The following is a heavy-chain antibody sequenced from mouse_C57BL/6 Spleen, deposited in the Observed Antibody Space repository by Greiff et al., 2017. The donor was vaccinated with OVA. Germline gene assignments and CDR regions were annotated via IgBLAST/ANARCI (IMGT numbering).Heavy chain of an antibody. CDR1: GYTFTSYW. V-gene: IGHV1-52*01. D-gene: IGHD4-1*01. CDR2: IDPSDSET. Sequence: QVQLKQPGAELVRPGSSVKLSCKASGYTFTSYWMHWVKQRPIQGLEWIGNIDPSDSETHYNQKFKDKATLTVDKSSSTAYMQLSSLTSEDSAVYYCARRGGTGNYFDYWGQGTTLTVSS. J-gene: IGHJ2*01. CDR3: ARRGGTGNYFDY.